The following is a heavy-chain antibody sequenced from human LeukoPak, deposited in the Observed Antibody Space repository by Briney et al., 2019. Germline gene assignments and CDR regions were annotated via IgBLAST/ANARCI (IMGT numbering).Heavy chain of an antibody. CDR1: GFTFSAYG. J-gene: IGHJ4*02. CDR2: ISDTVRDT. V-gene: IGHV3-23*01. Sequence: GGSLRLSCAASGFTFSAYGMSWVRQAPGKGLEWVSHISDTVRDTWYANSVKGRFSISRDNSRDTVYLQMSSLRPEDTALYFCAKDNYGGIFASWGQGTLVTVSS. CDR3: AKDNYGGIFAS. D-gene: IGHD4-17*01.